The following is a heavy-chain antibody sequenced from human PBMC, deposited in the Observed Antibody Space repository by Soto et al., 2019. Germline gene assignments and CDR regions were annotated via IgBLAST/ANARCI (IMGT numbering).Heavy chain of an antibody. CDR2: IYYSGST. CDR1: GGSISSRGYY. CDR3: ATSNWFDP. V-gene: IGHV4-39*01. J-gene: IGHJ5*02. Sequence: QLQLQESGPGLVKPSETLSLTCTVSGGSISSRGYYWGWIRQPPGKGLEWIGTIYYSGSTYYNPSLKSRVTISVDTSTIQFSLKLSSVTAADTAVYYCATSNWFDPWGQGTLVTVSS.